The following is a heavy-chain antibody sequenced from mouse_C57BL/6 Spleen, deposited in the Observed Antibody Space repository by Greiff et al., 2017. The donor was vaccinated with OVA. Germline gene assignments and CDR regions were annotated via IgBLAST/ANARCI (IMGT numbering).Heavy chain of an antibody. CDR1: GYSITSGYY. J-gene: IGHJ1*03. CDR2: ISYDGSN. Sequence: ESGPGLVKPSQSLSLTCSVTGYSITSGYYWNWIRQFPGNKLEWMGYISYDGSNNYNPSLKNRISITRDTSKNQFFLKLNSETTEDTATYYCARATGRYFDVWGTGTTVTVSS. CDR3: ARATGRYFDV. D-gene: IGHD4-1*01. V-gene: IGHV3-6*01.